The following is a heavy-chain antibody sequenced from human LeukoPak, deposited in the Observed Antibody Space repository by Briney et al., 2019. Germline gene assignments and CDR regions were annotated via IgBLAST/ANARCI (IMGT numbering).Heavy chain of an antibody. D-gene: IGHD3-22*01. J-gene: IGHJ2*01. CDR3: AIVYYDNSGSPSWYFDL. CDR2: MNPNSGNT. CDR1: GYTVTNYD. V-gene: IGHV1-8*01. Sequence: ASVKVSCKTSGYTVTNYDINWVRQATGQGLEWMGWMNPNSGNTGYTQKFQGRVSMTRDTSISTAYMELSSLRSEGTAVYYCAIVYYDNSGSPSWYFDLWGRGTLVTVSS.